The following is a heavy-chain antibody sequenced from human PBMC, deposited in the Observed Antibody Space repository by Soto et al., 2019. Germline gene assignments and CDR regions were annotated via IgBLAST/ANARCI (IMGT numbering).Heavy chain of an antibody. J-gene: IGHJ4*02. CDR2: IYYSGST. CDR1: GGSISSYY. CDR3: ARRRDGYSYFDY. V-gene: IGHV4-59*01. Sequence: SETLSLTCTVSGGSISSYYCSWIRRPPGKGLEWIGYIYYSGSTNYNPSLKSRVTISVDTSKNQFSLKLSSVTAADTAVYYCARRRDGYSYFDYWGQGTLVTVSS. D-gene: IGHD4-4*01.